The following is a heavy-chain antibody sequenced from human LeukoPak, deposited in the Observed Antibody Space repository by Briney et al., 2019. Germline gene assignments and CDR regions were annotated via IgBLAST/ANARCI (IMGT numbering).Heavy chain of an antibody. D-gene: IGHD6-19*01. CDR1: GFTFSTYW. CDR3: ARGASWLGNAFQI. CDR2: VYTDGSIT. J-gene: IGHJ3*02. V-gene: IGHV3-74*01. Sequence: GGSLRLSCAASGFTFSTYWMHWVRQAPGKGLVLVSRVYTDGSITNYADSVKGRFTISRDNAKNTLYLQMNSLRAEDTAVYHCARGASWLGNAFQIWGQGTMVTVSS.